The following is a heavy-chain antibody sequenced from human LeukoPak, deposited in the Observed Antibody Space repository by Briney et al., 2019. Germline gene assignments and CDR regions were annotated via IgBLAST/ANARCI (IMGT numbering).Heavy chain of an antibody. J-gene: IGHJ3*02. CDR1: GFTFSSDT. CDR3: ARSLWAASSGAFDI. Sequence: SGGSLRLSCAASGFTFSSDTMNWVRQAPGKGLEWVSSISSSSNYIYYGDSLKGRFTVSRDNAKNSLYLQMNSLRAEDTAVYYCARSLWAASSGAFDIWGQGTMVTVSS. D-gene: IGHD6-19*01. CDR2: ISSSSNYI. V-gene: IGHV3-21*01.